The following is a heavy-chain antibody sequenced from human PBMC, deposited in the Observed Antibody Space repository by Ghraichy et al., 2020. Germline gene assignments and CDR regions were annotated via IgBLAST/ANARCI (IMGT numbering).Heavy chain of an antibody. J-gene: IGHJ3*02. D-gene: IGHD2-8*01. CDR2: IRGGGDGT. CDR3: AKDHRTNGVNAGGAFDI. Sequence: GGSLRLSCAASGFTFTTYVMTWVRQAPGKGLEWVSGIRGGGDGTYYADSVKGRFTISRDNSKNTLYLQMNSLRAEDTAVYYCAKDHRTNGVNAGGAFDIWGQGTMVTVSS. V-gene: IGHV3-23*01. CDR1: GFTFTTYV.